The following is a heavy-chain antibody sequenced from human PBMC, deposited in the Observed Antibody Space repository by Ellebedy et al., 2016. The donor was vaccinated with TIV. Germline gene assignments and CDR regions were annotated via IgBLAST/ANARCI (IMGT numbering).Heavy chain of an antibody. Sequence: SETLSLTCTVSGGSISGHYWSWIRQPPGKGLEWIAYIYYSGSTNYNPSLNSRVTISVDTSKNQFSLKLSSVTAADTAVYYCARRSGGTGGTYYFDYWGQGTLVTVSS. V-gene: IGHV4-59*08. CDR2: IYYSGST. CDR1: GGSISGHY. J-gene: IGHJ4*02. CDR3: ARRSGGTGGTYYFDY. D-gene: IGHD3-16*01.